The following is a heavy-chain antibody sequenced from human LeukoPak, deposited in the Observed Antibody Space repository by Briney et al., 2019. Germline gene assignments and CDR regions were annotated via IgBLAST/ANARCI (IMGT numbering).Heavy chain of an antibody. CDR3: ARDGSTFDWGRPFDY. J-gene: IGHJ4*02. CDR1: GYTFTSYY. Sequence: ASVKVSCKASGYTFTSYYMHWVRQAPGQGLEWMGIINPSGGSTSYAQKFQGRVTMTRDTSTSTVYMELSSLRSEDTAVYYCARDGSTFDWGRPFDYWGQGTLVTVSS. D-gene: IGHD7-27*01. V-gene: IGHV1-46*01. CDR2: INPSGGST.